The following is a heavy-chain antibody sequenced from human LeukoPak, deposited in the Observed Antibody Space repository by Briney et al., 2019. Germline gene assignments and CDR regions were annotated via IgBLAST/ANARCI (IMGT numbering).Heavy chain of an antibody. D-gene: IGHD2-15*01. CDR1: GFTFSSYA. CDR2: ISYDGSNK. CDR3: ASPYCSGGSCYSRSFDY. J-gene: IGHJ4*02. Sequence: GGSLRLCCAASGFTFSSYAMHWVRQAAGKGLEWVAVISYDGSNKYYADAVKGRFTISRDNSKNTLYLQMNSLRAEDTAVYYCASPYCSGGSCYSRSFDYWGQGTLVTVSS. V-gene: IGHV3-30*04.